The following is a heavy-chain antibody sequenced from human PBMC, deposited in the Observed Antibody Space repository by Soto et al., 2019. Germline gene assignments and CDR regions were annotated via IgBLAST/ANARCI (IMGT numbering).Heavy chain of an antibody. V-gene: IGHV5-51*03. J-gene: IGHJ6*02. D-gene: IGHD6-19*01. CDR2: IYPGNSET. Sequence: EVQLVQSGAEVKEPGESLKISCKGSGYSFSNTWINWGRQMPGKGLEWMGIIYPGNSETRYSPSFQGQVTISADTSISTAYLQWSSLKASDTATYYCAKEAGSAYYGMDVWGQGTTVTVSS. CDR3: AKEAGSAYYGMDV. CDR1: GYSFSNTW.